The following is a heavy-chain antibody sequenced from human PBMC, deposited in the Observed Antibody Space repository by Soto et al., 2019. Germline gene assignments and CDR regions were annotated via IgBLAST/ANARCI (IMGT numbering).Heavy chain of an antibody. Sequence: ASVEVSCKVSGYTLTELSIHWVRRAPGKGLEWMGGFDPEDGETIYAQKFQGRVTMTEDTSTDTAYMELSSLRSEDTAVYYCATKYCSGGSCYLDAFDIWGQGTMVTVSS. D-gene: IGHD2-15*01. CDR1: GYTLTELS. CDR2: FDPEDGET. J-gene: IGHJ3*02. CDR3: ATKYCSGGSCYLDAFDI. V-gene: IGHV1-24*01.